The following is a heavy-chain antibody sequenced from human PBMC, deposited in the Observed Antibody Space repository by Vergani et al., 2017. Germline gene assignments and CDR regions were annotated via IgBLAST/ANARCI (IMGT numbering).Heavy chain of an antibody. V-gene: IGHV1-69*11. CDR2: IIPILGTA. CDR1: GGTFSSYA. Sequence: QVQLVQSGAEVKKPGSSVKVSCKASGGTFSSYAISWVRQAPGQGLEWMGRIIPILGTANYAQKFQGRVTITADASTSTAYMVLSSLRSEDTAVYYCARSGMYSHDAFDIWGQGTMVTVSS. J-gene: IGHJ3*02. D-gene: IGHD2-21*01. CDR3: ARSGMYSHDAFDI.